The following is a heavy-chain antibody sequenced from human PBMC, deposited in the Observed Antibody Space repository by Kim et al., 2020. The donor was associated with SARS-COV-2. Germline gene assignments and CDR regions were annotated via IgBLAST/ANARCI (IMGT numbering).Heavy chain of an antibody. V-gene: IGHV4-39*07. CDR2: IYYSGST. CDR1: GGSISSSSYY. Sequence: SETLSLTCTVSGGSISSSSYYWGWIRQPPGKGLEWIGSIYYSGSTYYNPSLKSRVTISVDTSKNQFSLKLSSVTAADTAVYYCARDPADYYYYGMDVWGQGTAVTVSS. D-gene: IGHD6-19*01. J-gene: IGHJ6*02. CDR3: ARDPADYYYYGMDV.